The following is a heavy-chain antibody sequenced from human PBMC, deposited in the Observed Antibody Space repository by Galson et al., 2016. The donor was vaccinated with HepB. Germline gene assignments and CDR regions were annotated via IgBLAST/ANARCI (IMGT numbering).Heavy chain of an antibody. CDR3: ARILTVSPDYYYPGMDV. J-gene: IGHJ6*02. Sequence: PALVKPTQTLTLTCTFSGFSLSTSGMCVTWIRQPPGKALEFLARIDWDDDTYYRASLKTRLTISKDTSKNQVVLTMTNMDPVDTATYYCARILTVSPDYYYPGMDVWGQGTSVTVSS. V-gene: IGHV2-70*11. CDR2: IDWDDDT. D-gene: IGHD5/OR15-5a*01. CDR1: GFSLSTSGMC.